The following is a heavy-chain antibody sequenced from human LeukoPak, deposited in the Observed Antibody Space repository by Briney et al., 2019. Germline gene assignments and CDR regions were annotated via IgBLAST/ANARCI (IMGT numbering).Heavy chain of an antibody. CDR3: AREHEGGIGGCSSTSCLPDY. V-gene: IGHV3-66*01. J-gene: IGHJ4*02. Sequence: GGSLRLSCAASGFTVSSNYMNWVRQAPGKGLEWVSVIYSGGGTYYADSVKGRFTISRDNSKNTLYLQMNSLRDEDTAVYYCAREHEGGIGGCSSTSCLPDYWGQGTPVTVSS. CDR2: IYSGGGT. D-gene: IGHD2-2*01. CDR1: GFTVSSNY.